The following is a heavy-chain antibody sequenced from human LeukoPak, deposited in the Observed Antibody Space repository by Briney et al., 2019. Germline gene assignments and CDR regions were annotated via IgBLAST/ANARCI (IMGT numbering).Heavy chain of an antibody. V-gene: IGHV3-7*01. CDR1: GFTFSSYW. Sequence: GGSLRLSCAASGFTFSSYWMSGVRQAPGKGLEWVANIKQDGSEKYYVDSVKGRFTISRDNAKNSLYLQMNSLRAEDTAVYYCARHRITMVRGVPGYWGQGTLVTVSS. J-gene: IGHJ4*02. D-gene: IGHD3-10*01. CDR2: IKQDGSEK. CDR3: ARHRITMVRGVPGY.